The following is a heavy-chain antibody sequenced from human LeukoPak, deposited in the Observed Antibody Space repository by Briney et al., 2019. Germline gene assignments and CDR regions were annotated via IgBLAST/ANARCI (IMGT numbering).Heavy chain of an antibody. CDR1: GYTFTSYG. CDR2: ISAYNGNT. CDR3: ARTILRGVSADAFDI. Sequence: ASVRVSCKASGYTFTSYGISWVRQAPGQGLEWMGWISAYNGNTNYAQKLQGRVTMTTDTSTSTAYMELTSLTSDDTAVYCCARTILRGVSADAFDIWGQGTVVTVSS. V-gene: IGHV1-18*01. D-gene: IGHD3-10*01. J-gene: IGHJ3*02.